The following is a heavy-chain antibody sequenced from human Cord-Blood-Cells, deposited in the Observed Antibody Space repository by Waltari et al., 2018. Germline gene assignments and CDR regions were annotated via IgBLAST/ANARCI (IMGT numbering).Heavy chain of an antibody. J-gene: IGHJ3*02. CDR3: ARHTSEGYRAFDI. V-gene: IGHV4-39*01. Sequence: QLQLQESGPGLVKPSETLSLTCTVSGGSISSSSYYWGWIRQPPGKGLEWIVNIYYSGSTSYNPSLKSCIIISVHTSKNQFSLKLSAVTAADTAVYYCARHTSEGYRAFDIWGQGTMVTVSS. CDR1: GGSISSSSYY. CDR2: IYYSGST. D-gene: IGHD5-18*01.